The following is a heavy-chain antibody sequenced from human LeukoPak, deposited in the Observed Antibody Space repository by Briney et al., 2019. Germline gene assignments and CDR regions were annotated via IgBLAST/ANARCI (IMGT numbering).Heavy chain of an antibody. CDR1: GYTFTGYY. D-gene: IGHD6-19*01. CDR3: ASFAGYSSGWYRGNFDY. CDR2: INPNSGGT. V-gene: IGHV1-2*02. J-gene: IGHJ4*02. Sequence: ASVKVSCKASGYTFTGYYMHWVRQAPGQGLEWMGWINPNSGGTNYEQKFQGRVTMTRDTSISTAYMELSRLRSDDTAVYYCASFAGYSSGWYRGNFDYWGQGTLVTVSS.